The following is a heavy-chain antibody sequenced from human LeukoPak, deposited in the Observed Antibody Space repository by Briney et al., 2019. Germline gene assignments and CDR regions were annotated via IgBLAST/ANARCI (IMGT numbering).Heavy chain of an antibody. V-gene: IGHV3-30*02. CDR3: AKEHFPYCSSTSCYGWFDP. J-gene: IGHJ5*02. D-gene: IGHD2-2*01. CDR1: GFTFSSYG. CDR2: IRYDGSNK. Sequence: GGSLRLSCAASGFTFSSYGMHWVRQAPGKGLEWVAFIRYDGSNKYYADSVKGRFTISRDNSKNTLYLQTNSLRAEDTAVYYCAKEHFPYCSSTSCYGWFDPWGQGTLVTVSS.